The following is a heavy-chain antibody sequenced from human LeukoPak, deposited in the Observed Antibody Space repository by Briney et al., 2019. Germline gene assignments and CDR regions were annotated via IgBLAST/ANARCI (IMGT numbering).Heavy chain of an antibody. CDR3: ARDGGTYAGGTFDI. D-gene: IGHD1-26*01. V-gene: IGHV4-59*01. CDR2: IYYSGST. J-gene: IGHJ3*02. Sequence: SETLSLTCTVSGGSISRNYWSWIRQPPGKGLEWIGYIYYSGSTNYNPSLKSRVTISIDTSKNQFSLKLSSMTAADTAVYYCARDGGTYAGGTFDIWGQGTMVTVSS. CDR1: GGSISRNY.